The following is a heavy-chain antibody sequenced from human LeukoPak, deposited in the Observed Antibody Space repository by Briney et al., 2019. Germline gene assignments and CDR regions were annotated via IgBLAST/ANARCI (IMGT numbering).Heavy chain of an antibody. D-gene: IGHD3-10*01. V-gene: IGHV4-34*01. Sequence: SETLSLTCAVYGVSFSGYYWSWIRQPPGKGLEWIGEINHSGSTNYNPSLKSRVTISVDTSKNQFSLKLSSVTAADTAVYYCARGQYKWFGQRPSNYFDYWGQGNLVTVSS. CDR3: ARGQYKWFGQRPSNYFDY. CDR2: INHSGST. J-gene: IGHJ4*02. CDR1: GVSFSGYY.